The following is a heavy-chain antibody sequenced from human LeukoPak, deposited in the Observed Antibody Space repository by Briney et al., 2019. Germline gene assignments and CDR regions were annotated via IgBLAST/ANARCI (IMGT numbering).Heavy chain of an antibody. CDR1: GFSLSTSGMC. J-gene: IGHJ4*02. D-gene: IGHD1-26*01. CDR2: IDWDDDK. Sequence: SGPTLVNPTQTLTLTCTFSGFSLSTSGMCVSWIRQPPGKALEWLARIDWDDDKYYGTSLKTRLTISKDTSKNQVVLTMTNMDPVDTATYYCARIRWDGYYFDYWGQGTLVTVSS. CDR3: ARIRWDGYYFDY. V-gene: IGHV2-70*11.